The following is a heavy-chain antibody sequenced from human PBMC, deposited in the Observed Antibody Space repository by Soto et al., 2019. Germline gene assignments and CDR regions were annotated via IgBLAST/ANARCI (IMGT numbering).Heavy chain of an antibody. V-gene: IGHV3-73*01. Sequence: EVQLVESGGGLVQPGGSLKLSCAASGFSFSTSAMHWVRQASGKGLEWVGRVRSRPNNYATAYAASVRGRFPISRDDSKNTAYLQMNSLKTEDTAVYYCTRFRSTDNYYMDVWGKGTTVTVSS. CDR2: VRSRPNNYAT. D-gene: IGHD2-2*01. J-gene: IGHJ6*03. CDR1: GFSFSTSA. CDR3: TRFRSTDNYYMDV.